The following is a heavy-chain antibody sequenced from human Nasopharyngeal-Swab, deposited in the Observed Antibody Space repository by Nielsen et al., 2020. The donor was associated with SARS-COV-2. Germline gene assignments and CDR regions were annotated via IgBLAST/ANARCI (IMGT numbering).Heavy chain of an antibody. CDR1: GYTFTSYG. Sequence: ASVKVSCKASGYTFTSYGISWVRQAPGQGLEWMGWISAYNGNTNYAQKLQGRVTMTTDTSTSTAYMELRSLRSDDTAVYYCARKLGFGESPGWFDPLGQGTLVTVSS. D-gene: IGHD3-10*01. J-gene: IGHJ5*02. CDR3: ARKLGFGESPGWFDP. V-gene: IGHV1-18*01. CDR2: ISAYNGNT.